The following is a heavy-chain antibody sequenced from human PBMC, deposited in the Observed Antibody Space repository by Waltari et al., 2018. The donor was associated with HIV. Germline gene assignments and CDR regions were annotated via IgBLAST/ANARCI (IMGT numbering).Heavy chain of an antibody. CDR2: IAYDGRNK. J-gene: IGHJ4*02. CDR1: GFSFSSEA. Sequence: QVQLVESGGGVVQPGGSLRLSCAASGFSFSSEAMHWGRQAPGKGLEWVAAIAYDGRNKFYADSVKGRFTISRDNSKNTVYVEMSSLSPEDTAVYFCARDAAPPEYWGQGTLVTVSS. CDR3: ARDAAPPEY. V-gene: IGHV3-30*03.